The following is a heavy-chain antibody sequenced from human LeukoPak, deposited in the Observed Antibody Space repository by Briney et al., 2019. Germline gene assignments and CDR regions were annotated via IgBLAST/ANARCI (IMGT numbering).Heavy chain of an antibody. CDR2: INSDGSST. Sequence: GGSLRLSCAASGFTFSRHWMHWVRQAPGKVLVWVSRINSDGSSTSYADSVKGRFTISRDNAKNTLYLQMNSLRAEDTAVYYCKSGIVATIGDYWGQGTLVTASS. CDR1: GFTFSRHW. D-gene: IGHD5-12*01. J-gene: IGHJ4*02. CDR3: KSGIVATIGDY. V-gene: IGHV3-74*01.